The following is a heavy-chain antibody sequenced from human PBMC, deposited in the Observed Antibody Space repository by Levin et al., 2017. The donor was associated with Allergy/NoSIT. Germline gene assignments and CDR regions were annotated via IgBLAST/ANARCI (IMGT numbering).Heavy chain of an antibody. D-gene: IGHD3-3*01. CDR3: ARGGGGITIFGGIGGDY. Sequence: SCAASGFTFSSYSMNWVRQAPGKGLEWVSSISSSSSYIYYADSVKGRFTISRDNAKNSLYLQMNSLRAEDTAVYYCARGGGGITIFGGIGGDYWGQGTLVTVSS. CDR1: GFTFSSYS. CDR2: ISSSSSYI. J-gene: IGHJ4*02. V-gene: IGHV3-21*01.